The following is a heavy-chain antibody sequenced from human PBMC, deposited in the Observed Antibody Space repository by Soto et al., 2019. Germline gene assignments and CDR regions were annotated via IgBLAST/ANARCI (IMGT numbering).Heavy chain of an antibody. CDR2: IYWNDDK. CDR1: GFSPSTSGLG. J-gene: IGHJ4*02. CDR3: AHRPSGWYLFDY. D-gene: IGHD6-19*01. Sequence: SGPTLVNPTQTPTLTCTFSGFSPSTSGLGVGWIRQPPGKALEWLALIYWNDDKRYSPSLKARPTITKDTSKNQVVLTMTNMDPVDTATYYCAHRPSGWYLFDYWGQGTLVTVSS. V-gene: IGHV2-5*01.